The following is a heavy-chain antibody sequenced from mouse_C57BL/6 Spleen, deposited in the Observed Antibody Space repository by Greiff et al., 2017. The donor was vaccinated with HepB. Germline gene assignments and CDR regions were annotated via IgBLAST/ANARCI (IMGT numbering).Heavy chain of an antibody. V-gene: IGHV1-82*01. D-gene: IGHD2-1*01. CDR3: ARSDILYGNYDY. CDR1: GYAFSSSW. CDR2: IYPGDGDT. J-gene: IGHJ2*01. Sequence: QVQLQQSGPELVKPGASVKISCKASGYAFSSSWMNWVKQRPGKGLEWIGRIYPGDGDTNYNGKFKGKATLTADKSSSTAYMQLSSLTSEDSAVYCCARSDILYGNYDYWGQGTTLTVSS.